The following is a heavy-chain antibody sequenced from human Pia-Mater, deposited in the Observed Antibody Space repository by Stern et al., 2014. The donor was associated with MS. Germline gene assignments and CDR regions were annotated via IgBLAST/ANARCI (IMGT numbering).Heavy chain of an antibody. CDR2: ISSSSSTI. CDR1: GFTFSSYS. Sequence: EMQLVESGGGLVQPGRSLRLSCAASGFTFSSYSMNWVRQAPGKGLEWVSYISSSSSTIYYADSVKGRFTISRDNAKNSLYLQMNSLRDEDTAVYYCARDRRYYDSSGYPNWFDPWGQGTLVTVSS. D-gene: IGHD3-22*01. J-gene: IGHJ5*02. CDR3: ARDRRYYDSSGYPNWFDP. V-gene: IGHV3-48*02.